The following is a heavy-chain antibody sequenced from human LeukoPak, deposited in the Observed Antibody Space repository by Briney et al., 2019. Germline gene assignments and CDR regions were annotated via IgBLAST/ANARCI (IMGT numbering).Heavy chain of an antibody. V-gene: IGHV1-2*02. J-gene: IGHJ3*02. D-gene: IGHD2-15*01. CDR2: INSNTGGT. Sequence: ASVKVSCKASGYTFTGHYIHWVRQAPGQGLEWMGWINSNTGGTNYAQKFQGRVTMTRDTSVSTAYMEVSRLTSDDTAVYYCARVSTYGCSSATCLVFDIWGQGTVVTVSS. CDR1: GYTFTGHY. CDR3: ARVSTYGCSSATCLVFDI.